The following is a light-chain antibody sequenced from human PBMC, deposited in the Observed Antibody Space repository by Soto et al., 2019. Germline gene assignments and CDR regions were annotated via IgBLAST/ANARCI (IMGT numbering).Light chain of an antibody. CDR2: GDS. Sequence: QSVLTQPPSVSGAPGQRVTISCTGSSSNIAAGYHVQWYQQLPGTAPKLLIYGDSNRPSGVPDRFSGSKSVTSASLAITGLQAEDEADYYCQSYDISLSWVFGGGTKVTVL. CDR1: SSNIAAGYH. J-gene: IGLJ3*02. V-gene: IGLV1-40*01. CDR3: QSYDISLSWV.